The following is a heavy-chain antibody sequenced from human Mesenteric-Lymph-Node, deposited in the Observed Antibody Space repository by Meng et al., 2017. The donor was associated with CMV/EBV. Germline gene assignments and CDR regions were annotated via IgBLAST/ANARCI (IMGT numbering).Heavy chain of an antibody. CDR2: IYHTGST. Sequence: SETLSLTCTVSGGSISNYYWSWIRQPPGKGLEWIGEIYHTGSTNDNPSLRSRVTMSVDQSKNQFSLKLYSVTAADTAVYYCARARGNQQGISYYYYGMDVWGQGTTVTVSS. D-gene: IGHD7-27*01. J-gene: IGHJ6*02. CDR1: GGSISNYY. CDR3: ARARGNQQGISYYYYGMDV. V-gene: IGHV4-59*12.